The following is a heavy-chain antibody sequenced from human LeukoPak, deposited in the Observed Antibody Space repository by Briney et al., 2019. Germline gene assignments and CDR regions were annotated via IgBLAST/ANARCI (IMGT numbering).Heavy chain of an antibody. CDR1: GGTFSSYA. Sequence: ASVKVSCKASGGTFSSYAISWVRQAPGQGLEWMGGIIPIFGTANYAQKFQGRVTITADESTSTAYMELSSLRSEDTAVYYCARGALSVVVPAAILLDYWGQGTLVTVSS. V-gene: IGHV1-69*01. D-gene: IGHD2-2*02. CDR3: ARGALSVVVPAAILLDY. J-gene: IGHJ4*02. CDR2: IIPIFGTA.